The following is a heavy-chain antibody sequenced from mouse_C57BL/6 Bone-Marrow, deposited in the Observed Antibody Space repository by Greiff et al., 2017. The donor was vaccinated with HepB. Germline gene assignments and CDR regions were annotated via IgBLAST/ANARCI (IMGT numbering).Heavy chain of an antibody. Sequence: QVQLQQPGAELVKPGASVKLSCKASGYTFTSYWMQWVKQRPGQGLEWIGEIDPSDSYTNYNQKFKGKATLTVDTSSSTDYMQLSSLTSEDSAVYYCARVGSNFWFAYWGQGTLVTVSA. CDR2: IDPSDSYT. J-gene: IGHJ3*01. CDR3: ARVGSNFWFAY. V-gene: IGHV1-50*01. CDR1: GYTFTSYW. D-gene: IGHD2-5*01.